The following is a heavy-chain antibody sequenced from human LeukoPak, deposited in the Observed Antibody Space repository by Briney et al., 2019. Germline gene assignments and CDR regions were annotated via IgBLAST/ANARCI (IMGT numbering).Heavy chain of an antibody. D-gene: IGHD3-22*01. Sequence: GGSLRLSCAASGSTFSTCWMHWVRQSPGKGLVWVSRINSDGTSTTYADSVKGRFTISRDNAKNTLYLQMNSLRAEDTAVYYCAATYYDSSGHKGRIDYWGQGTLVTVSS. CDR1: GSTFSTCW. CDR2: INSDGTST. CDR3: AATYYDSSGHKGRIDY. V-gene: IGHV3-74*01. J-gene: IGHJ4*02.